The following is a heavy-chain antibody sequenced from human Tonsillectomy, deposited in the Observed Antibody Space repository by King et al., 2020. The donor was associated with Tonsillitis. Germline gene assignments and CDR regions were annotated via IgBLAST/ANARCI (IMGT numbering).Heavy chain of an antibody. J-gene: IGHJ4*02. Sequence: VQLVESGGGLVQPGGSLRLSCAASGFTFRSFAMTWVRQAPGKGLEWVSEISGSGGSTYYADSVKGRFTISRDNSKNTLYLQMNSLRVEDTAVYYCAKGAAGSSGPCDYWGPGTPVTGSS. CDR1: GFTFRSFA. CDR2: ISGSGGST. V-gene: IGHV3-23*04. CDR3: AKGAAGSSGPCDY. D-gene: IGHD3-22*01.